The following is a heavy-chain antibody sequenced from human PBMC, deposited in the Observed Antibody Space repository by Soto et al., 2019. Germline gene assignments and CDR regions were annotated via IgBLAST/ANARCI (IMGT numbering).Heavy chain of an antibody. CDR2: ISYDGNDI. CDR1: GFMFSTYA. CDR3: ARDQGRTVTRGDWFDP. D-gene: IGHD6-19*01. Sequence: QVQLVESGGGVVQPGRSLRLSCAASGFMFSTYAMHWVRQAPGKRLEWVAVISYDGNDIYYGDSVKGRFTISRDNSRNTLYLEMNSLQPEDTAVFYCARDQGRTVTRGDWFDPWGQGTLVTVSS. J-gene: IGHJ5*02. V-gene: IGHV3-30-3*01.